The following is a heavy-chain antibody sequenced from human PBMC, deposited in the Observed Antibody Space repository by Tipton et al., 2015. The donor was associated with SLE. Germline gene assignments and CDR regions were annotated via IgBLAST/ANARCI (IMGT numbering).Heavy chain of an antibody. CDR2: IYYSGST. CDR1: GGSISSYY. V-gene: IGHV4-59*01. J-gene: IGHJ4*02. CDR3: ARDREGIAVAGAWHYFDY. Sequence: LRLSCTVSGGSISSYYWSWIRQPPGKGLEWIGYIYYSGSTNYNPSLKSRVTISVDTSKNQFSLKLSSVTAADTAVYYCARDREGIAVAGAWHYFDYWGQGTLVTVSS. D-gene: IGHD6-19*01.